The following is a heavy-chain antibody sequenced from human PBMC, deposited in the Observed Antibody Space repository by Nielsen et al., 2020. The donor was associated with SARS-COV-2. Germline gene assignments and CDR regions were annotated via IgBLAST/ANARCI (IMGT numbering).Heavy chain of an antibody. CDR2: INPNSGGT. D-gene: IGHD7-27*01. CDR1: GYTFTGYY. CDR3: ARGGQLGIWSRVADGFDY. Sequence: ASVKVSCKASGYTFTGYYMHWVRQAPGQGLEWMGWINPNSGGTNYAQKFQGWVTMTRDTSISPAYMELSRLRSDDTAVYYCARGGQLGIWSRVADGFDYWGQGTLVTVSS. J-gene: IGHJ4*02. V-gene: IGHV1-2*04.